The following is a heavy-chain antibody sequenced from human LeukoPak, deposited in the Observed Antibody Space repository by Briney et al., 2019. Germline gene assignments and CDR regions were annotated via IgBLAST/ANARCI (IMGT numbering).Heavy chain of an antibody. CDR1: GFTFSSYA. Sequence: TGGSLRLSCAASGFTFSSYAMSWVRQAPGKGLEWVSAISGSGGSTYYADSVKGRFTLSRDNSKNTLYLQMNSLRAEDTAVYYCAKDPHRTVTTVYFDYWGQGTLVTVSS. D-gene: IGHD4-17*01. CDR2: ISGSGGST. V-gene: IGHV3-23*01. CDR3: AKDPHRTVTTVYFDY. J-gene: IGHJ4*02.